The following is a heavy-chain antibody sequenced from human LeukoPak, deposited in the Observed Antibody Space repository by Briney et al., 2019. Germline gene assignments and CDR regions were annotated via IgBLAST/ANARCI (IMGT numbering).Heavy chain of an antibody. CDR3: SRRRCSGGVCYFDY. CDR2: IRSKAHGGTT. CDR1: GFTFIDYA. Sequence: PGGSLRLSCATSGFTFIDYAMSWVRQAPGKGLQWVGFIRSKAHGGTTECAASVKGRFTISRDDSKGIAYLQMNSLKTEDTAVYSCSRRRCSGGVCYFDYWGQGTLVTVSS. D-gene: IGHD2-15*01. J-gene: IGHJ4*02. V-gene: IGHV3-49*04.